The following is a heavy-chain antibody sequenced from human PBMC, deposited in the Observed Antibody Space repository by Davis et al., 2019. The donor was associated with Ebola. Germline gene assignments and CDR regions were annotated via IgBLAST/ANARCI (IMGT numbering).Heavy chain of an antibody. CDR2: IIPMFGTG. D-gene: IGHD2/OR15-2a*01. J-gene: IGHJ4*02. CDR1: EGTFRNYA. V-gene: IGHV1-69*13. Sequence: SVKVSCKSSEGTFRNYAIMWVRQAPGQGLEWMGGIIPMFGTGSYTQKFQGRVSITADESTSTAYMELSSLRSDDTAVYYCTRGGNFDFWGQGTLVTVSS. CDR3: TRGGNFDF.